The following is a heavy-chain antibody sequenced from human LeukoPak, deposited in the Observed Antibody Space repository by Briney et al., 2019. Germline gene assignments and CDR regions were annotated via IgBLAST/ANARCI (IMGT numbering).Heavy chain of an antibody. Sequence: SQTLSLTWTVSGGSISSGSYYWSWIRQPAGKGLEWIGRIYTSGSTNYNPSLKSRVTISVETSKNQFSLKRSSVTAADTAVYYCARDRDAFDIWGQGTMVTVSS. J-gene: IGHJ3*02. CDR3: ARDRDAFDI. CDR2: IYTSGST. V-gene: IGHV4-61*02. CDR1: GGSISSGSYY.